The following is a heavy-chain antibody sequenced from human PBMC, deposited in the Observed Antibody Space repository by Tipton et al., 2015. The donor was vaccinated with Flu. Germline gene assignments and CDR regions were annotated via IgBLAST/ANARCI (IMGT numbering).Heavy chain of an antibody. CDR1: GFTFSSYE. CDR2: ISSSGSTI. V-gene: IGHV3-48*03. J-gene: IGHJ6*02. CDR3: ARVVVVPAAIYYGMDV. Sequence: SLRLSCAASGFTFSSYEMNWVRQAPGKGLEWVSYISSSGSTIYYADSVKGRFTISRDNSKNTLYLQMNSLRAEDTAVYYCARVVVVPAAIYYGMDVWGQGTTVTVSS. D-gene: IGHD2-2*01.